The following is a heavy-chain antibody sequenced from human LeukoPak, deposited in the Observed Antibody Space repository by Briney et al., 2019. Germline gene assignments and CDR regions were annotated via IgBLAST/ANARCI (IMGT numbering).Heavy chain of an antibody. J-gene: IGHJ4*02. CDR1: GYTFTSYG. V-gene: IGHV1-18*01. CDR3: ARGVDIVVVVAALPPDYFDY. CDR2: ISAYNGNT. Sequence: GESLKISCKGSGYTFTSYGISWVRQAPGQGLEWMGWISAYNGNTNYAQKLQGRVTMTTDTSTSTAYMELRSLRSDDTAVYYCARGVDIVVVVAALPPDYFDYWGQGTLVTVSS. D-gene: IGHD2-15*01.